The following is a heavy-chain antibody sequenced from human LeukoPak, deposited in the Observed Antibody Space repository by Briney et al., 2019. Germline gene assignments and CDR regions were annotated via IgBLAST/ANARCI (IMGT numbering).Heavy chain of an antibody. D-gene: IGHD4-17*01. J-gene: IGHJ4*02. CDR1: GGSISRGGYY. Sequence: SETLSLTCTVSGGSISRGGYYWSWIRQHPGKGLEWIGYIYYSGSTYYNPSLKSRVTISVDTSKNQFSLKLSSVTAADTAVYYCARATVTTDRYFDYWGQGTLVTVSS. CDR2: IYYSGST. V-gene: IGHV4-31*03. CDR3: ARATVTTDRYFDY.